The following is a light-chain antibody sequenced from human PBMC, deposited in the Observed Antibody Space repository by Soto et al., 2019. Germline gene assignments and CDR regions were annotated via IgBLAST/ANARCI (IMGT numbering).Light chain of an antibody. Sequence: EIVMTQSPANLSVSPGERATLSCRASQSVSSNLAWYQQKPGQAPRLLIYGASTRATGIPARFSGSGSGTEFTLTISSLQSEDFAVYYCQQYNNWPRTFGQRTKVEIK. J-gene: IGKJ1*01. CDR1: QSVSSN. CDR2: GAS. V-gene: IGKV3-15*01. CDR3: QQYNNWPRT.